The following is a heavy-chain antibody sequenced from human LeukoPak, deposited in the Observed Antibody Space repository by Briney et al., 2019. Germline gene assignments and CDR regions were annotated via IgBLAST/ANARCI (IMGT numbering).Heavy chain of an antibody. CDR2: ISWNSGSI. J-gene: IGHJ6*03. Sequence: PGGSLRLSCAASGFTFDDYAMHWVRQAPGKGLEWVSGISWNSGSIGYADSVKGRFTISRDNAKNSLYLQMNSLRAGDTALYYCANAWNYRDYYYYMDVWGKGTTVTVSS. V-gene: IGHV3-9*01. CDR3: ANAWNYRDYYYYMDV. CDR1: GFTFDDYA. D-gene: IGHD1-7*01.